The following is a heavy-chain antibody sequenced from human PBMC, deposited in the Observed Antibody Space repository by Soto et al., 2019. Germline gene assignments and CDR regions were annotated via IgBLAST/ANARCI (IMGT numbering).Heavy chain of an antibody. V-gene: IGHV3-30-3*01. J-gene: IGHJ4*02. CDR2: ISYDGSNK. D-gene: IGHD3-3*01. CDR3: ARGYYDFWSGYLYYFDY. CDR1: GFTFSSYA. Sequence: PGGSLRLSCAASGFTFSSYAMHWVRQAPGKGLEWVAVISYDGSNKYYADSVKGRFTISRDNSKNTLYLQMNSLRAEGTAVYYCARGYYDFWSGYLYYFDYWGQGTLVTVSS.